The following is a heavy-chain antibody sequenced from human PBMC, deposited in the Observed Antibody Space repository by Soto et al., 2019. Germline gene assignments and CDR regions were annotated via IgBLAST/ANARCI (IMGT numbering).Heavy chain of an antibody. V-gene: IGHV4-34*01. J-gene: IGHJ5*02. CDR2: INHSGST. Sequence: QVQLQQWGAGLLKPSETLSLTCAVYGGSFSGYYWSWIRQPPGKGLEWIGEINHSGSTNYNPSLKSRVTISVDTSKNQFSLKLSSVTAADTAVYYCAREQHDFGDSGVRYNWFDPWGQGTLVTVSS. CDR1: GGSFSGYY. CDR3: AREQHDFGDSGVRYNWFDP. D-gene: IGHD2-8*02.